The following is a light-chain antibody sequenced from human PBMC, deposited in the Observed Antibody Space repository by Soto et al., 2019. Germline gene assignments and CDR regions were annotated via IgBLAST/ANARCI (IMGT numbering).Light chain of an antibody. CDR3: QQYGSSPPT. CDR2: GAS. Sequence: EIVLTQSPGTLSLSPGERATLSCRASQSFSSNYLAWYQQKPGQAPRLLIYGASSRATGIPDTFSGSGSGPDFTLTISRLEPEDFAVYYCQQYGSSPPTFGQGTKVEIK. J-gene: IGKJ1*01. V-gene: IGKV3-20*01. CDR1: QSFSSNY.